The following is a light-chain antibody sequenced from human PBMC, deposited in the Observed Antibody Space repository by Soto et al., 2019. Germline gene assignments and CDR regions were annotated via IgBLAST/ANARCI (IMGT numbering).Light chain of an antibody. V-gene: IGKV1-12*01. J-gene: IGKJ1*01. CDR1: RGIGDR. CDR2: TAS. CDR3: LQDSSFPRT. Sequence: DIQMTQSPSSLSAVVGDRVTITCRASRGIGDRLAWFQQKPGKAPQFLIQTASNLQSGVPSRFSGSRSGTEFILSINSLQPEDIATYYCLQDSSFPRTFGQGTKVEIK.